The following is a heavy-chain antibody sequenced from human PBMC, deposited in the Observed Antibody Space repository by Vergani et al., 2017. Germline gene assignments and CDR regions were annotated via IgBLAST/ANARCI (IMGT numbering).Heavy chain of an antibody. CDR3: ARGHVEAAGIDY. D-gene: IGHD6-13*01. CDR1: GFTFSSYA. V-gene: IGHV4-34*01. J-gene: IGHJ4*02. CDR2: INHSGST. Sequence: VQLLESGGGLVQPGGSLRLSCAASGFTFSSYAMSWVRQAPGKGLEWSGEINHSGSTNYNPSLKSRVTISVDTSKNQFSLKLSSVTAADTAVYYCARGHVEAAGIDYWGQGTLVTVSS.